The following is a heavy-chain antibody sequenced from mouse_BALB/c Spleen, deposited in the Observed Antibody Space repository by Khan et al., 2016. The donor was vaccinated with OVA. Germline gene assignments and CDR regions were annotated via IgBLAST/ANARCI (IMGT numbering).Heavy chain of an antibody. D-gene: IGHD1-2*01. CDR2: ISYSGST. V-gene: IGHV3-2*02. CDR3: ARTARIKY. Sequence: EVELVESGPGLVKPSQSLSLTCTVTGYSITSGYGWNWIRQFPGNKLEWMGYISYSGSTNYNPSLKSRISLTRDTSKNQFFLQLNPVTTEDTATYYCARTARIKYWGQGTTLTVSS. CDR1: GYSITSGYG. J-gene: IGHJ2*01.